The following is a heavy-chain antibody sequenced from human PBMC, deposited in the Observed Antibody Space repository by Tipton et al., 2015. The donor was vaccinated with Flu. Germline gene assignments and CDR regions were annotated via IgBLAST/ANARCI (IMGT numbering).Heavy chain of an antibody. J-gene: IGHJ4*02. D-gene: IGHD5-12*01. V-gene: IGHV4-59*01. Sequence: LRLSCTVSGGSISSNYWSWIRQPPGKGLEWIGYISYSGSTNQNPSLKSRVTISVDTSKNQFSLKLSSVTAADTAVYYCARGGGYVHIKYKFDYWGQGTLVTVSS. CDR3: ARGGGYVHIKYKFDY. CDR1: GGSISSNY. CDR2: ISYSGST.